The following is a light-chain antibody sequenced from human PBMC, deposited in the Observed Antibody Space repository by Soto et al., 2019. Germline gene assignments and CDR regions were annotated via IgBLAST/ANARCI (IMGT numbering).Light chain of an antibody. CDR3: EQYADWYS. V-gene: IGKV3-15*01. CDR1: RSVATN. J-gene: IGKJ2*03. CDR2: GAS. Sequence: EIVLTQSPATLSVSPGERATLSCRASRSVATNLAWYQQKPGQAPSLLIQGASARATGVPARFSGSGYGTEFTLTISGLQSEDSAVYYCEQYADWYSFGQGTKLEIK.